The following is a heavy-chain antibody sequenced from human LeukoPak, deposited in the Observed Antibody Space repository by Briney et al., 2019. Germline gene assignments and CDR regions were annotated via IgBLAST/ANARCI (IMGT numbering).Heavy chain of an antibody. V-gene: IGHV1-69*13. Sequence: ASVKVSCKAFGGTFSSYAINLVRQAPGQGLEWMGGIIPIFGTANYAQKFQDRVTITADESTSTAYMELSSLRSEDTAIYYCASRLYCSNTRCRNFPFAYWGQGTLVTVSS. J-gene: IGHJ4*02. CDR3: ASRLYCSNTRCRNFPFAY. CDR1: GGTFSSYA. CDR2: IIPIFGTA. D-gene: IGHD2-2*01.